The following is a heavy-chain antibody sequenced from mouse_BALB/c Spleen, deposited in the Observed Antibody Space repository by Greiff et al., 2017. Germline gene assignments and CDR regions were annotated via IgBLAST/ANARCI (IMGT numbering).Heavy chain of an antibody. CDR3: ARGVLRLDYYAMDY. D-gene: IGHD1-2*01. CDR1: GYSITSDYA. CDR2: ISYSGST. J-gene: IGHJ4*01. Sequence: EVMLVESGPGLVKPSQSLSLTCTVTGYSITSDYAWNWIRQFPGNKLEWMGYISYSGSTSYNPSLKSRISITRDTSKNQFFLQLNSVTTEDTATYYCARGVLRLDYYAMDYWGQGTSVTVSS. V-gene: IGHV3-2*02.